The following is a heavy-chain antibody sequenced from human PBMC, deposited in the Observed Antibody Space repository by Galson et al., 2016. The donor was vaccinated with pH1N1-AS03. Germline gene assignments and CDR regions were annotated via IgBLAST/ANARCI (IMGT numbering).Heavy chain of an antibody. D-gene: IGHD2-15*01. CDR2: INSDGRDT. J-gene: IGHJ4*02. V-gene: IGHV3-74*01. CDR3: ARVLVGAAGCDY. CDR1: GFIFSHYW. Sequence: SLRLSCAVSGFIFSHYWMYWVRQAPGKGLEWVSRINSDGRDTYYADSVKGRFTISRNNAKNTLFLQMNSLRVDDTALYYCARVLVGAAGCDYWGPGTPVTVSS.